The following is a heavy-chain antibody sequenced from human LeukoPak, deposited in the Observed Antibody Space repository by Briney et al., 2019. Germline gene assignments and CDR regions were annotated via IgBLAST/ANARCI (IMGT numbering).Heavy chain of an antibody. CDR1: GFTFNNAW. Sequence: VGSLRLSCAVSGFTFNNAWMSWVRQAPGKGLEWVGRIYSKTDGGTTDYAAPVKGRFTISGDDSKTTLYLQMNSLKTEDTAVYYCTTYSSGSFGYWGQGTLVTVSS. D-gene: IGHD3-22*01. CDR3: TTYSSGSFGY. V-gene: IGHV3-15*01. J-gene: IGHJ4*02. CDR2: IYSKTDGGTT.